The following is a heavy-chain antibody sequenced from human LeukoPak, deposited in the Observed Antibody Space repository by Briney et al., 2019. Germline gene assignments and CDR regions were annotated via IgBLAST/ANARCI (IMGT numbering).Heavy chain of an antibody. J-gene: IGHJ4*02. D-gene: IGHD1-26*01. Sequence: PGGSLRLSCAVSGFTFSNYAMNWIRQAPGKGLEWVSSIDVGSYTYYAGSVKGQFTISRDNAKNLLYLQMNSLRVEDTAVYYCASEGVVGPVAHFDYWGQGALVTVSS. V-gene: IGHV3-21*01. CDR2: IDVGSYT. CDR1: GFTFSNYA. CDR3: ASEGVVGPVAHFDY.